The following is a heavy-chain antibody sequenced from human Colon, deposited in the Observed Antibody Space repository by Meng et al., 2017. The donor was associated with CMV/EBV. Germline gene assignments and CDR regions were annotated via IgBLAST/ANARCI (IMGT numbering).Heavy chain of an antibody. CDR1: GGTFSSYT. V-gene: IGHV1-69*02. Sequence: SVKVSCKASGGTFSSYTISWVRQAPGQGLEWMGRIIPILGIANYAQKFQGRVTITADKSTSTAYMELSSLRSEDTAVYYCARGLYCGGDCYLPHFDYWGQGTLVTVSS. CDR3: ARGLYCGGDCYLPHFDY. J-gene: IGHJ4*02. D-gene: IGHD2-21*01. CDR2: IIPILGIA.